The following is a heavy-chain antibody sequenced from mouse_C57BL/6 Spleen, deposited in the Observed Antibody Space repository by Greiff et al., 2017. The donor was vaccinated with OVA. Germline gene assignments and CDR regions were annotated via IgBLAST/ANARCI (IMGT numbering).Heavy chain of an antibody. J-gene: IGHJ2*01. D-gene: IGHD1-1*02. V-gene: IGHV1-50*01. CDR1: GYTFTSYW. Sequence: QVQLQQPGAELVKPGASVKLSCKASGYTFTSYWMQWVKQRPGQGLEWIGEIDPSDSYPNYNQKFKGKATLTVDTSSSTAYMQLSSLTSEDSAVYYCARRGITIFDYWGQGTTLTVSS. CDR2: IDPSDSYP. CDR3: ARRGITIFDY.